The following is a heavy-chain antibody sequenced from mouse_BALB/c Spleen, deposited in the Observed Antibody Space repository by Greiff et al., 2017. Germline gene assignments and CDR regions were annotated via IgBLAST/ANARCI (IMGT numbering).Heavy chain of an antibody. CDR2: IRNKANGYTT. CDR1: GFTFTDYY. D-gene: IGHD2-1*01. V-gene: IGHV7-3*02. J-gene: IGHJ4*01. Sequence: EVKLQESGGGLVQPGGSLRLSCATSGFTFTDYYMSWVRQPPGKALEWLGFIRNKANGYTTEYSASVKGRFTISRDNSQSILYLQMNTLRAEDSATYYCARDYGNYEYYAMDYWGQGTSVTVSS. CDR3: ARDYGNYEYYAMDY.